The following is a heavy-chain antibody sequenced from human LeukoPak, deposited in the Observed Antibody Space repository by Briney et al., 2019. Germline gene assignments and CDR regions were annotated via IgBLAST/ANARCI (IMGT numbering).Heavy chain of an antibody. CDR2: INPSGGST. Sequence: ASVKVSCKASGYTFTSYYMHWVRQAPGQGLEWMGIINPSGGSTSYAQKFQGRVTMTRDTSTSTVYMELSSLRYEDTAVYYCARGFGHVPSLRYFDWSNYYYMDVWGKGTTVTISS. V-gene: IGHV1-46*01. J-gene: IGHJ6*03. CDR1: GYTFTSYY. CDR3: ARGFGHVPSLRYFDWSNYYYMDV. D-gene: IGHD3-9*01.